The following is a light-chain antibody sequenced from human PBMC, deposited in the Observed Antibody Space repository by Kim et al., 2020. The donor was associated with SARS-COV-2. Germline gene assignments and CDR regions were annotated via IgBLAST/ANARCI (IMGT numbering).Light chain of an antibody. CDR1: SSNIGAGYD. V-gene: IGLV1-40*01. CDR3: QSYDSSLSGPYV. Sequence: QSVLTQPPSVSGAPGQRVTISCTWNSSNIGAGYDVHWYQQLPGTAPKLLVYGNSNRPSGVPDRFSGSKSGTSASLTITGLQAEDEAVYYCQSYDSSLSGPYVFGIGTKVTVL. J-gene: IGLJ1*01. CDR2: GNS.